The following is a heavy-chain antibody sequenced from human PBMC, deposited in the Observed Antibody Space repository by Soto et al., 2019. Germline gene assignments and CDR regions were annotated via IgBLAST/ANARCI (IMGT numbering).Heavy chain of an antibody. CDR2: INHSGST. Sequence: SETLSLTCTVHGGSFSGYYWSWIRQPPGKGLEWIGEINHSGSTNYNPSLKSRVTISVDTSKNQFSLKLSSVTAADTAVYYCARGWEYCSSTSCYIGNWFDPWGQGTLVTVSS. CDR1: GGSFSGYY. CDR3: ARGWEYCSSTSCYIGNWFDP. J-gene: IGHJ5*02. D-gene: IGHD2-2*02. V-gene: IGHV4-34*01.